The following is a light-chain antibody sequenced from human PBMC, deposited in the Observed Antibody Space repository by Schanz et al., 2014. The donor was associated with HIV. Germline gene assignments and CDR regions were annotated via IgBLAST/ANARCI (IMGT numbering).Light chain of an antibody. CDR2: GAS. CDR3: LQYNSYPWT. J-gene: IGKJ1*01. CDR1: QSVTSNY. Sequence: DIVLTQSPGTLSLSPGERATLSCRASQSVTSNYLAWYQQEHGQAPRLLIYGASNRASGIPDRFSGSGSGTDFTLTISRLEPEDFATYYCLQYNSYPWTFGQGTKVEIK. V-gene: IGKV3-20*01.